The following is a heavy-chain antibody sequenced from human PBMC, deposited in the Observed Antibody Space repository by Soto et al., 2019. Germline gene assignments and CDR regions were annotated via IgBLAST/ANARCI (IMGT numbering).Heavy chain of an antibody. CDR2: INPKSVDT. CDR1: GYTFTSYE. J-gene: IGHJ4*02. CDR3: ERGPMDY. Sequence: ASVKVSCKASGYTFTSYEINWVRQATVQGLELSVWINPKSVDTGYSQKFQGRVTMTMNTSISTSYIELSSLTSEDTAVYYCERGPMDYWGRGTLVTVSS. V-gene: IGHV1-8*01.